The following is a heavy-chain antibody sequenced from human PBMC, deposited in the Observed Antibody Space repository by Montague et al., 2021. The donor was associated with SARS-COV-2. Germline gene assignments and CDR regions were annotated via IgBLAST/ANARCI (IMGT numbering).Heavy chain of an antibody. J-gene: IGHJ2*01. CDR2: ISSNGKT. V-gene: IGHV4-59*08. CDR3: ARQGYYDSAGYHWHLDL. Sequence: SETLSLTCTVSGGSITDHYRSWIRQSPGKGLEWIGYISSNGKTNYDPSLKSRVTLSADASRNEFSLKLDSVTAADTAVYFCARQGYYDSAGYHWHLDLWGRGRLVTVSS. CDR1: GGSITDHY. D-gene: IGHD3-22*01.